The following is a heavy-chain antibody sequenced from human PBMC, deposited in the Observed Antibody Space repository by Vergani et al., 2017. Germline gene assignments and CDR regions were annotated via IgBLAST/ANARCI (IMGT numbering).Heavy chain of an antibody. Sequence: EVQVVESGGGLVQPGGSLRLSCAASGFIFSDNYMDWVRQAPGKGLEWVGRIRNKANDYTTQYAASVKGRFTISRDDSKSYLYLQMNSLRAEDTAVYYCAKVGRSEVAGTFGAFDIWGQGTMVTVSS. J-gene: IGHJ3*02. CDR2: IRNKANDYTT. CDR3: AKVGRSEVAGTFGAFDI. D-gene: IGHD6-19*01. V-gene: IGHV3-72*01. CDR1: GFIFSDNY.